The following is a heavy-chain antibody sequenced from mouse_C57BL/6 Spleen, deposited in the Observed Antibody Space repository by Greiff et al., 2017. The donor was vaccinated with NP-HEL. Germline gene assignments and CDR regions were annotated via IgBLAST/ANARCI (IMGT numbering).Heavy chain of an antibody. CDR3: ARRGVLEAMDY. D-gene: IGHD2-14*01. CDR2: IYPRSGNT. V-gene: IGHV1-81*01. Sequence: VKLQQSGAELARPGASVKLSCKASGYTFTSYGISWVKQRTGQGLEWIGEIYPRSGNTYYNEKFKGKATLTADKSSSTAYMELRSLTSEDSAVYFCARRGVLEAMDYWGQGTSVTVSS. CDR1: GYTFTSYG. J-gene: IGHJ4*01.